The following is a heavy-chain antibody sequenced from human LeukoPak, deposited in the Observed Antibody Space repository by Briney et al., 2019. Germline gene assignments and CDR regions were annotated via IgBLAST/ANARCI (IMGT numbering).Heavy chain of an antibody. V-gene: IGHV4-39*01. D-gene: IGHD5-18*01. Sequence: SETLSLTCTVSGASISNPDYYWGWIRQPPGKGLEWIGSVDCGGTYYNPSLNGRVTIAVDTSSDQVSLNLNSVTAADTAVYYRARRSNKGPYSYITNDYWGQGTLVTVSS. CDR3: ARRSNKGPYSYITNDY. J-gene: IGHJ4*02. CDR2: VDCGGT. CDR1: GASISNPDYY.